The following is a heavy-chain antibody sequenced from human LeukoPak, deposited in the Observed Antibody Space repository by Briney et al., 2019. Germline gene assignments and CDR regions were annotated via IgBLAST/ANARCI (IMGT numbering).Heavy chain of an antibody. Sequence: GASVKVSCKASGYTFTGYYMHWVRQAPGQGLEWMGWINPNSGGTNYAQKVQGRVTMTRDTSISTAYMELSRLRADDTAVYYCARADLTYYDFWSGYKLLDYWGQGTLVTVSS. D-gene: IGHD3-3*01. CDR1: GYTFTGYY. CDR3: ARADLTYYDFWSGYKLLDY. J-gene: IGHJ4*02. CDR2: INPNSGGT. V-gene: IGHV1-2*02.